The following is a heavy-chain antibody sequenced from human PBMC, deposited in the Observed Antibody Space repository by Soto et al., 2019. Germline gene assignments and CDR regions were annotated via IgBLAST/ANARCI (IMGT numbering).Heavy chain of an antibody. CDR2: ISPYTGNT. V-gene: IGHV1-18*01. Sequence: QVQLVQSGDEVKKPGASVKVSCKASGYIFVNYGIAWVRQAPGQGLEWMGWISPYTGNTHSATKVQGRLTMTTDTXASTAYMDLGSLTSDDTAVYYCVMVDNYVTPTPQDVWGQWTTVTVSS. J-gene: IGHJ6*02. CDR3: VMVDNYVTPTPQDV. D-gene: IGHD3-16*01. CDR1: GYIFVNYG.